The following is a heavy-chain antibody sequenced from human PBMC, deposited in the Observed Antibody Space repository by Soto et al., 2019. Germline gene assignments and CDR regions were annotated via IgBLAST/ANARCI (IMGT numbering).Heavy chain of an antibody. CDR3: ARVDRARGTLRFDH. Sequence: QVPLQESGPGLVKPSQTLSLICYVSGGSICRDVFYWSWIRQFPGKGLEWIGHIYYSGSTYYNPTLRCRLMISLATSKQSFSLKLMSVTAADTALYYCARVDRARGTLRFDHWGQGTLVPVAS. CDR1: GGSICRDVFY. J-gene: IGHJ1*01. CDR2: IYYSGST. V-gene: IGHV4-31*03. D-gene: IGHD1-26*01.